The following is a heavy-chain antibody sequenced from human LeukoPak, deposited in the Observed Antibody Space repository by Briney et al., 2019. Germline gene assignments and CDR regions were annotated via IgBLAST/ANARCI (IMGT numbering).Heavy chain of an antibody. V-gene: IGHV3-23*01. J-gene: IGHJ1*01. CDR1: GFTFSVSG. D-gene: IGHD6-19*01. Sequence: GGSLRLSCAASGFTFSVSGMIWVRQAPGKGPELVSGISGSGDNTYYADPVKGRFTISRDNSKNTLYLQMNSLRAEDTAVYYCAKSPKYSSGWYTTAEYFQHWGQGTLVTVSS. CDR2: ISGSGDNT. CDR3: AKSPKYSSGWYTTAEYFQH.